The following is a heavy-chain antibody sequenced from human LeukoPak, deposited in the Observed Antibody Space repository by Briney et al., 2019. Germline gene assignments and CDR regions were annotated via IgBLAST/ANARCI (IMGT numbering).Heavy chain of an antibody. Sequence: GGSLRFSCVTPGLRFNTYAMSWVRQAPGNGLEWVSAISAGGAETHYADSVKGRFTVSRDNSKNTLFLQMNSLRVEDTAVYYCAQDHLGFGDYWFGYWGQGTLVSVSS. CDR3: AQDHLGFGDYWFGY. D-gene: IGHD4-17*01. CDR2: ISAGGAET. V-gene: IGHV3-23*01. J-gene: IGHJ4*02. CDR1: GLRFNTYA.